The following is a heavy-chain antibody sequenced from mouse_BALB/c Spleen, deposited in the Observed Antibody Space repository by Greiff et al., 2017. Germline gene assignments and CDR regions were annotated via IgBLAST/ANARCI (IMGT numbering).Heavy chain of an antibody. CDR2: IYPGNSDT. CDR3: TRGYYDYDSYAMDY. CDR1: GYSFTSYW. V-gene: IGHV1-5*01. J-gene: IGHJ4*01. Sequence: VQLKQSGTVLARPGASVKMSCKASGYSFTSYWMHWVKQRPGQGLEWIGAIYPGNSDTSYNQKFKGKAKLTAVTSASTAYMELSSLTNEDSAVYYCTRGYYDYDSYAMDYWGQGTSVTVSS. D-gene: IGHD2-4*01.